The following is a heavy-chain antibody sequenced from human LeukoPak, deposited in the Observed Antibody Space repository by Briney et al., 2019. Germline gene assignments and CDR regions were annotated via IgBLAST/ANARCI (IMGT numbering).Heavy chain of an antibody. Sequence: GESLKISCKGSGYSFTNYWIGWVRQMPGKGLEWMGIIYPGDSDTRYSPSFQGQVTTSADKSISTAYLQWSSLKASDTAMYYCATRYYYDSGSYSSFDYWGQGTLVTVSS. CDR1: GYSFTNYW. CDR3: ATRYYYDSGSYSSFDY. V-gene: IGHV5-51*01. CDR2: IYPGDSDT. J-gene: IGHJ4*02. D-gene: IGHD3-10*01.